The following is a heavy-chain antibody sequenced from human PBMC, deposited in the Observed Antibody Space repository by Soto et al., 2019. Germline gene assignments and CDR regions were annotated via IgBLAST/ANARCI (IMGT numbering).Heavy chain of an antibody. J-gene: IGHJ4*02. CDR2: ISGSGGST. CDR3: AKAGYSSSAERYYFDY. CDR1: GFTFSSYA. Sequence: PGGSLRLSCAASGFTFSSYAMSWVRQAPGKGLEWVSAISGSGGSTYYADSVKGRFTISRDNSKNTLYLQMNSLRAEDTALYYCAKAGYSSSAERYYFDYWGQGTLVTVSS. D-gene: IGHD6-6*01. V-gene: IGHV3-23*01.